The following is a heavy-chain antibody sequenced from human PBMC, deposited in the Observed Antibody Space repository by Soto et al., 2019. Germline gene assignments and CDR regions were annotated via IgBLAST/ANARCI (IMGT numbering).Heavy chain of an antibody. Sequence: SETLSLTCTVSGGSISSYYWSWIRQPPGKGLEWIGYIYYSGSTNYNPSLKSRVTISVDTSKNQFSLKLSSVTAADTAVYYCARVRGDLGSGSYSLDYWGQGTLVTVSS. D-gene: IGHD3-10*01. CDR1: GGSISSYY. J-gene: IGHJ4*02. V-gene: IGHV4-59*01. CDR3: ARVRGDLGSGSYSLDY. CDR2: IYYSGST.